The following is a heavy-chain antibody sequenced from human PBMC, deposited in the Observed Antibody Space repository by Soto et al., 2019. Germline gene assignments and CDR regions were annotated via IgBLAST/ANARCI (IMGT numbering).Heavy chain of an antibody. Sequence: ASLQGPWKASGYALTGYYRQWVRRAPGQGLEWMGWINPNNGITKYAQKFQGRVIMTRDTSISTAYMVLSRLKSDDMAVYHCARISSASSGWLPDYWGQGTLVNVSS. CDR1: GYALTGYY. D-gene: IGHD6-19*01. J-gene: IGHJ4*02. CDR3: ARISSASSGWLPDY. CDR2: INPNNGIT. V-gene: IGHV1-2*02.